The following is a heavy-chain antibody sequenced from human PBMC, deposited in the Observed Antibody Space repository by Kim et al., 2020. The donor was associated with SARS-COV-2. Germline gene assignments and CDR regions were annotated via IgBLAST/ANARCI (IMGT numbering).Heavy chain of an antibody. CDR1: GGSISSSSYY. J-gene: IGHJ5*02. CDR2: IYYSGST. V-gene: IGHV4-39*01. D-gene: IGHD2-2*02. Sequence: SETLSLTCTVSGGSISSSSYYWGWIRQPPGKGLEWIGSIYYSGSTYYNPSLKSRVTISVDTSKNQFSLKLSSVTAADTAVYYCARIVVPAAISNWFDPWGQGTLVTVSS. CDR3: ARIVVPAAISNWFDP.